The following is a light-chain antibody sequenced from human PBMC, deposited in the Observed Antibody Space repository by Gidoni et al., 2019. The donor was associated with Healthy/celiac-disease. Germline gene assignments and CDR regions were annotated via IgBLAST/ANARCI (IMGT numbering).Light chain of an antibody. Sequence: DIQMTQSPSSLSASVGDRVTITCRASQSISSYFYWYQQQTGKAPKLLIYAASRLPSGVPSRFSGSGSCTDFTPTISSLQPEDFATYYCQQSYSTPPLTFGGGTKVEIK. CDR3: QQSYSTPPLT. CDR1: QSISSY. J-gene: IGKJ4*01. V-gene: IGKV1-39*01. CDR2: AAS.